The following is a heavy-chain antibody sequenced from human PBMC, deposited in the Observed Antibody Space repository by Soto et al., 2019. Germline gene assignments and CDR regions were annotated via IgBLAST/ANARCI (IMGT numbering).Heavy chain of an antibody. CDR3: TTENYDFWSGYYAHFDY. CDR1: GLTFSNSW. V-gene: IGHV3-15*01. CDR2: ITSKNAGGTT. D-gene: IGHD3-3*01. J-gene: IGHJ4*02. Sequence: GGSLRLSCAASGLTFSNSWMSWVRQAQGQGLAWVGRITSKNAGGTTDYAAPVKGRFTISRDDSKNTQYLQMNSLKTEDTAVYYCTTENYDFWSGYYAHFDYWGQGTLVTVAS.